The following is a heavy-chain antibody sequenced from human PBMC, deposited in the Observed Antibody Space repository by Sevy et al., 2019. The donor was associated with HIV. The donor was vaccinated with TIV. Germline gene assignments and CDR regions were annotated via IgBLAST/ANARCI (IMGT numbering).Heavy chain of an antibody. J-gene: IGHJ4*02. D-gene: IGHD6-6*01. CDR1: GFTFTTYW. Sequence: GGYLRLSCAASGFTFTTYWMTWVRQAPGKGLERVANINQDGSKINYVDSVKGRFIISRDNAKKSLYVQMNSLRADDTAVYYCARVGLFEKSESQYRFMDYWGQGTLVTVSS. CDR3: ARVGLFEKSESQYRFMDY. V-gene: IGHV3-7*01. CDR2: INQDGSKI.